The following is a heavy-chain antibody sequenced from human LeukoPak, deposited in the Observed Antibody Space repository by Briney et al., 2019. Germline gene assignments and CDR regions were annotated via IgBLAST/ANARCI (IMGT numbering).Heavy chain of an antibody. D-gene: IGHD3-9*01. CDR2: ISAYNGNT. CDR3: ARGRILTGYMD. V-gene: IGHV1-18*01. CDR1: GFTFTSYG. J-gene: IGHJ4*02. Sequence: GGSLRLSCAASGFTFTSYGISWVRQAPGQGLEWMGWISAYNGNTNYAQKLQGRVTMTTDTSTSTAYMELRSLRSDDTAVYYCARGRILTGYMDWGQGTLVTVSS.